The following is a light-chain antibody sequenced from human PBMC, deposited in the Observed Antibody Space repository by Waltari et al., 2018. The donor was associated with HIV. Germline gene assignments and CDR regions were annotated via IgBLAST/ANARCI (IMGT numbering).Light chain of an antibody. V-gene: IGKV1-39*01. CDR2: RS. Sequence: DIQMIQSPSSLSASLGDRVPFTCRPSGIINSYINWYQQKSGGTPRLLAMRSKLEGGVPVRVSAIGSVTSSGREYTLTIASLQSEDCATYFCQQTYAWPWTFGRGTKVE. CDR3: QQTYAWPWT. CDR1: GIINSY. J-gene: IGKJ1*01.